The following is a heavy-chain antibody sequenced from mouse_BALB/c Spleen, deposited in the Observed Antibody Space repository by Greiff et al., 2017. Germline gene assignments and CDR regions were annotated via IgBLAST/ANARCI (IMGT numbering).Heavy chain of an antibody. Sequence: EVQLVESGGGLVQPGGSRKLSCAASGFTFSSFGMHWVRQAPEKGLEWVAYISSGSSTIYYADTVKGRFTISRDNPKNTLFLQMTSLRSEDTAMYYCARNDYAMDYWGQGTSVTVSS. CDR3: ARNDYAMDY. J-gene: IGHJ4*01. V-gene: IGHV5-17*02. CDR2: ISSGSSTI. CDR1: GFTFSSFG.